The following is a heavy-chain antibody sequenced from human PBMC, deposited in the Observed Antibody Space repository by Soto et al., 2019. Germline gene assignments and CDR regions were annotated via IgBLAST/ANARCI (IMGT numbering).Heavy chain of an antibody. CDR1: GGTFSSYA. CDR2: IIPIFGTA. D-gene: IGHD2-2*01. V-gene: IGHV1-69*13. J-gene: IGHJ5*02. CDR3: ASAPGYCSSTSCYLHRYLVSNWFDP. Sequence: GASVKVSCKASGGTFSSYAISWVRQAPGQGLEWMGGIIPIFGTANYAQKFQGRVTITADESTSTAYMELSSLRSEDTAVYYCASAPGYCSSTSCYLHRYLVSNWFDPWGQGTLVTVSS.